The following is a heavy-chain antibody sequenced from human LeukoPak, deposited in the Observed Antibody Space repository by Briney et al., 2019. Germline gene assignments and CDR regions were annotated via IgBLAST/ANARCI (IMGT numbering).Heavy chain of an antibody. CDR2: ISGSGGST. J-gene: IGHJ4*02. D-gene: IGHD6-19*01. CDR3: AKGSSGWYSDY. Sequence: GGSLRLSCAASGFTFSAYGMHWVRQAPGKGLEWVSAISGSGGSTYYADAVKGRFTISRDNSKNTLYLQMNSLRAEDTAVYYCAKGSSGWYSDYWGQGILVTVSS. CDR1: GFTFSAYG. V-gene: IGHV3-23*01.